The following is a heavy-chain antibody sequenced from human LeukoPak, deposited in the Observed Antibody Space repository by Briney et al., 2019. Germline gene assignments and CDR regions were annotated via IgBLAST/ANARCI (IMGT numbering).Heavy chain of an antibody. J-gene: IGHJ4*02. V-gene: IGHV4-59*01. CDR2: ISYSGST. Sequence: PSETLSLTCTVSGASISSYYWSWIRQPPGKGLEWIGYISYSGSTNYNPSLKSRVTISGDTSKNQFSLKLSSVTAADTAVHYCARDGGSRSSPLDSDYWGQGTLVTVSS. CDR1: GASISSYY. CDR3: ARDGGSRSSPLDSDY. D-gene: IGHD3-10*01.